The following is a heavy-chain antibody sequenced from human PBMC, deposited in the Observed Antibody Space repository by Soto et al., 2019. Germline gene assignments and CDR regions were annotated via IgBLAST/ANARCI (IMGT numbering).Heavy chain of an antibody. V-gene: IGHV1-2*04. Sequence: VASVKVSCKASGYTFTGYYMHWVRQAPGQGLEWMGWINPNSGGTNYAQKFQGWVTMTRDTSISTAYMELSRLRSDDTAVYYCARGGNYDILTGYSNSFDYWGQGTLVTVSS. CDR3: ARGGNYDILTGYSNSFDY. D-gene: IGHD3-9*01. CDR1: GYTFTGYY. CDR2: INPNSGGT. J-gene: IGHJ4*02.